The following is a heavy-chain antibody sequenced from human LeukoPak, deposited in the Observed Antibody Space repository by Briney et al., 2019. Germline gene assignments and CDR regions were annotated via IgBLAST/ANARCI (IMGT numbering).Heavy chain of an antibody. CDR1: GYSISSGYY. CDR2: IYHSGST. V-gene: IGHV4-38-2*01. Sequence: PSETLSLTCAVSGYSISSGYYWGWIRQPPGRGLEWLGSIYHSGSTYYNPSLKSRVTISVDTSKNQFSLKLSSVTAADTAVYYCARANYYGSGSYGFDPWGQGTLVTVPS. J-gene: IGHJ5*02. CDR3: ARANYYGSGSYGFDP. D-gene: IGHD3-10*01.